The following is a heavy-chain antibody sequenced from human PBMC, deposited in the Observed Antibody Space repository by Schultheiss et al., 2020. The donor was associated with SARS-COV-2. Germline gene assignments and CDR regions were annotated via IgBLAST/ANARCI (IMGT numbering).Heavy chain of an antibody. CDR3: ARGGDYYDSSGYYYPLYFDY. J-gene: IGHJ4*02. Sequence: GESLKISCAASGFTFSSYWMSWVRQAPGKGLEWVANIKQDGSEKYYVDSVKGRFTISRDNAKNSLYLQMNSLRAEDTAVYYCARGGDYYDSSGYYYPLYFDYWGQGTLVTVSS. CDR2: IKQDGSEK. D-gene: IGHD3-22*01. V-gene: IGHV3-7*01. CDR1: GFTFSSYW.